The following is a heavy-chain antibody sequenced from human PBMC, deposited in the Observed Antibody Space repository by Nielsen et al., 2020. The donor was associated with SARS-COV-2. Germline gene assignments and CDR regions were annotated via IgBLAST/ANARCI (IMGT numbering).Heavy chain of an antibody. Sequence: SLKISCAASGFTFDDYAMHWVRQAPGKGLEWVSGISWNSGSIGYADSVKGRFTISRDNAKNSLYLQMNSLRAEDTALYYCAKVAYGGNSGGWFDYRGQGTLVTVSS. J-gene: IGHJ4*02. CDR3: AKVAYGGNSGGWFDY. CDR2: ISWNSGSI. D-gene: IGHD4-23*01. CDR1: GFTFDDYA. V-gene: IGHV3-9*01.